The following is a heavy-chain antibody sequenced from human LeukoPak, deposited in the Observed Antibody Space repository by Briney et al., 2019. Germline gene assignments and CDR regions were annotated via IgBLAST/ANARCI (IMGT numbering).Heavy chain of an antibody. CDR3: ARHGWGYYGSGSYFSFDY. J-gene: IGHJ4*02. V-gene: IGHV4-59*08. CDR1: GGSISSYY. D-gene: IGHD3-10*01. CDR2: IYYSGST. Sequence: SETLSLTCTVPGGSISSYYWSWIRQPPGKGLEWIGYIYYSGSTNYNPSLKSRVTISVDTSKNQFSLKLSSVTAADTAVYYCARHGWGYYGSGSYFSFDYWGQGTLVTVSS.